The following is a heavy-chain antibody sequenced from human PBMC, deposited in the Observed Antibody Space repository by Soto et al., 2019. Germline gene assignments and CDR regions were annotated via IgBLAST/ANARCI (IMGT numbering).Heavy chain of an antibody. CDR1: GYSFTSYW. V-gene: IGHV5-51*01. J-gene: IGHJ6*02. Sequence: GESLKISCKGSGYSFTSYWIGWVRQMPGKGLEWMGIIYPGDSDTRYSPSFQGQVTISADKSISTAYLQWSSLKASDTAMYYCARQVPYCTNGVCYYGMDVWGQGTTVTVSS. CDR3: ARQVPYCTNGVCYYGMDV. CDR2: IYPGDSDT. D-gene: IGHD2-8*01.